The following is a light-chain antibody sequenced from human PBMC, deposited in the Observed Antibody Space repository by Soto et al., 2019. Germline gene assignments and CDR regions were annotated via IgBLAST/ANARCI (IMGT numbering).Light chain of an antibody. V-gene: IGKV3-20*01. CDR3: QQYFTSPLT. CDR1: QSVSSNY. J-gene: IGKJ4*01. Sequence: EVVLTQSPGTLSLPPGEIATLSCRASQSVSSNYLAWYQQKPGQAPRLLIYGVSTRATGIPDRFSGSGSGTDFSLTISRLEPEDVALYYCQQYFTSPLTFGGGTKVEIK. CDR2: GVS.